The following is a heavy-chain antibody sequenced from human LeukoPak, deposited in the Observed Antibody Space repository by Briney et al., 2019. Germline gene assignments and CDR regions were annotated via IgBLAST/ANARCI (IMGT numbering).Heavy chain of an antibody. CDR1: GFTFSSYA. J-gene: IGHJ4*02. CDR3: AKDLNYLPQYYFDY. D-gene: IGHD1-7*01. V-gene: IGHV3-23*01. Sequence: GGSLRLSCAASGFTFSSYAMNWVRQAPGKGLEWVSAISGSGGSTYYADSVKGRFTISRDNSKNTLYLQMNSLRAEDTAVYYCAKDLNYLPQYYFDYWGQGTLVTVSS. CDR2: ISGSGGST.